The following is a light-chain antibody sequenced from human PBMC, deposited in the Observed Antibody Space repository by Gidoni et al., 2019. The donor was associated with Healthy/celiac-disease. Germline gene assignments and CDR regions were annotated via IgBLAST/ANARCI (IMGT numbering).Light chain of an antibody. Sequence: YSRASQSVSSSYLAWYQQKPGQAPRLLIYGASSRATGIPDRFSGSGSGTDFTLTISRLEPEDFAVYYCQQYGSSPWTFGQXTKVEIK. V-gene: IGKV3-20*01. J-gene: IGKJ1*01. CDR1: QSVSSSY. CDR3: QQYGSSPWT. CDR2: GAS.